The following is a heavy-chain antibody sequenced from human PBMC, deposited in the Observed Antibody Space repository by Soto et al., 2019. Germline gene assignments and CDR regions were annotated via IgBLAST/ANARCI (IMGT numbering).Heavy chain of an antibody. V-gene: IGHV4-34*01. Sequence: PSETLSLTCAVYGGSFRGYYWSWLRQPPGKGLEWIGEINHSGSTNYNPSLKSRVTISVDTSKNQFSLKLNSVTAADTAVYYCASALRYTYGHLPIDYWGQGTLVTVS. J-gene: IGHJ4*02. CDR1: GGSFRGYY. CDR3: ASALRYTYGHLPIDY. CDR2: INHSGST. D-gene: IGHD5-18*01.